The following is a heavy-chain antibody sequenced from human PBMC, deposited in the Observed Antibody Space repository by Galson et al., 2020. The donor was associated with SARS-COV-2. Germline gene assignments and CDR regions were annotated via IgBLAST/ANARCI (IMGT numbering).Heavy chain of an antibody. J-gene: IGHJ4*02. Sequence: SETLSLTCAVYGGSFSGYYWSWIRQPPGKGLEWIGEINHSGSTNYNPSLKSRVTISVDTSKNQFSLKLSSVTAADTAVYYCVLEPTSGSYSTTDYWGQGTLVTVSS. V-gene: IGHV4-34*01. CDR3: VLEPTSGSYSTTDY. CDR1: GGSFSGYY. D-gene: IGHD1-26*01. CDR2: INHSGST.